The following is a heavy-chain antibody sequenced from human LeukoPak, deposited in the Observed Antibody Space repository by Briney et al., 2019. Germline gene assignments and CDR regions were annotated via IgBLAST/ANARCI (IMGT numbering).Heavy chain of an antibody. Sequence: GGSLRLSCAASGFTFSSYGMHWVRQAPGKGLEWVAVISYDGSNKYYADSVKGRFTISRDNSKNTLYLQMNSLRAEDTAVYYCAKEALSSSWYHVYYYYYGMDVWGQGTTVTVSS. V-gene: IGHV3-30*18. CDR3: AKEALSSSWYHVYYYYYGMDV. D-gene: IGHD6-13*01. CDR1: GFTFSSYG. J-gene: IGHJ6*02. CDR2: ISYDGSNK.